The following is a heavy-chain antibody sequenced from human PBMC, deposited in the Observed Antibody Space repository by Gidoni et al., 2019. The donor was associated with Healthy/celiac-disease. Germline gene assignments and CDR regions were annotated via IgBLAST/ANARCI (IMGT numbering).Heavy chain of an antibody. CDR2: IRSKANSYAT. D-gene: IGHD5-12*01. CDR3: TRSRDGYNLVRSLDY. J-gene: IGHJ4*02. V-gene: IGHV3-73*01. Sequence: ASGKGLEWVGRIRSKANSYATAYAASVKGRFTISRDDSKNTAYLQMNSLKTEDTAVYYCTRSRDGYNLVRSLDYWGQGTLVTVSS.